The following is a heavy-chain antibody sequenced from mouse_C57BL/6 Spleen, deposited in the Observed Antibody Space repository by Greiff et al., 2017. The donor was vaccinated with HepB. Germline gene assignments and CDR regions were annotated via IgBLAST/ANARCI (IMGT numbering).Heavy chain of an antibody. CDR1: GYIFTDYN. CDR3: ARYYYGSSYGYFDV. V-gene: IGHV1-22*01. J-gene: IGHJ1*03. Sequence: EVQLQQSGPELVKPGASVKMSCKASGYIFTDYNMHWVKQSHGKSLEWIGYINPNNGGTSYNQKFKGKATLTVNKSSSTAYMELRSLTSEDSAVYYCARYYYGSSYGYFDVWGTGTTVTVSS. CDR2: INPNNGGT. D-gene: IGHD1-1*01.